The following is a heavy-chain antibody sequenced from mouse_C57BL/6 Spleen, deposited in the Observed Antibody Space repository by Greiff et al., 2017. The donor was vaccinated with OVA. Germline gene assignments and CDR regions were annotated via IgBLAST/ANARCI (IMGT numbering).Heavy chain of an antibody. CDR3: ARGRDYDGPFFAY. V-gene: IGHV1-80*01. Sequence: QVQLKQSGAELVKPGASVKISCKASGYAFSSYWMNWVKQRPGKGLEWIGQIYPGDGDTNYNGKFKGKATLTADKSSSTAYMQLSSLTSEDSAVYFCARGRDYDGPFFAYWGQGTLVTVSA. CDR1: GYAFSSYW. J-gene: IGHJ3*01. D-gene: IGHD2-4*01. CDR2: IYPGDGDT.